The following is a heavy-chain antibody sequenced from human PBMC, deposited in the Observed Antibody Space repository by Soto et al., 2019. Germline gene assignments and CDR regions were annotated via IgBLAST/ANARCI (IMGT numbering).Heavy chain of an antibody. J-gene: IGHJ4*02. V-gene: IGHV1-69*13. CDR3: VRDSGAKLSSS. CDR2: IVPIYRTA. CDR1: GGTFSSYR. Sequence: GASVKVSCKASGGTFSSYRINWVRQAPGQGLEWVGEIVPIYRTADYAQKFQGRVTITADESARTSYMELRSLKSQDTAVYYCVRDSGAKLSSSWGQGTLVTVSS. D-gene: IGHD6-13*01.